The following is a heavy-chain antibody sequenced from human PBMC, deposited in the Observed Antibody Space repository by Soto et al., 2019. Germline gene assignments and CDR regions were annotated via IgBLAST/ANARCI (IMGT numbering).Heavy chain of an antibody. Sequence: QVQLVQTGATQEKPGASVKVSCEAFGYSFDSYAYRWVRQAPGQGLEWMGRIGSGDTNYAQKLQGRVTMTTDTSTNTAYMELRSLRSDDTALYYCARENDPYGFDLWGQGTMVTVSS. CDR1: GYSFDSYA. CDR2: IGSGDT. V-gene: IGHV1-18*01. J-gene: IGHJ3*01. CDR3: ARENDPYGFDL.